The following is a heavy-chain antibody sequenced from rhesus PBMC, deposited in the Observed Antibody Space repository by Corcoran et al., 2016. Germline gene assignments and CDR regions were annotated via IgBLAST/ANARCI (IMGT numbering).Heavy chain of an antibody. Sequence: QVQLQESGPGLVKPSETLSLTCAVSGCSISRSYYYWSWIRQAPGKGLEWIGYISYSGSTSYNPSLKSRVTISRDTSKNQFSLKLSSVTAADTAVYYCARKSSSDDYWGQGVLVTVST. CDR1: GCSISRSYYY. V-gene: IGHV4-122*02. CDR2: ISYSGST. D-gene: IGHD4-29*01. CDR3: ARKSSSDDY. J-gene: IGHJ4*01.